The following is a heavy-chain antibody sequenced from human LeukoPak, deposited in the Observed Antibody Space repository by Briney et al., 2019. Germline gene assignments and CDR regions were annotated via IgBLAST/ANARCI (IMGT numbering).Heavy chain of an antibody. D-gene: IGHD6-6*01. CDR3: ARDPYSSSADWFDP. CDR1: GFTFSSYS. J-gene: IGHJ5*02. Sequence: PGGSLRLSCAASGFTFSSYSMNWVHQAPGKGLEWVSSISSSSSYIYYADSVKGRFTISRDNAKNSLYLQMNSLRAEDTAVYYCARDPYSSSADWFDPWGQGTLVTVSS. CDR2: ISSSSSYI. V-gene: IGHV3-21*01.